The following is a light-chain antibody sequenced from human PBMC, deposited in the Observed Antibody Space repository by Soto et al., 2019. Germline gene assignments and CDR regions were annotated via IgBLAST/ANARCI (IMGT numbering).Light chain of an antibody. CDR1: QSVLYSSNNNNY. CDR3: QQRSNWPPIT. V-gene: IGKV4-1*01. J-gene: IGKJ5*01. Sequence: DIVMTQSPDSLAVSLGERATINCKSSQSVLYSSNNNNYLVWYQQRPGQAPRLLLYDASHRSACIPARFSGSWFGTDFTLTISSLEPEDAAVYYCQQRSNWPPITFGQGTRLEI. CDR2: DAS.